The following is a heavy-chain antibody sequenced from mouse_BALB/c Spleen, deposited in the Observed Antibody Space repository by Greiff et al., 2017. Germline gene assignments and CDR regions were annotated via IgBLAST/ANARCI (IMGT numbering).Heavy chain of an antibody. J-gene: IGHJ3*01. V-gene: IGHV7-3*02. D-gene: IGHD1-1*01. CDR2: IRNKANGYTT. CDR3: ARDRYYYCSSYVAAY. CDR1: GFTFTDYY. Sequence: EVKLMESGGGLVQPGGSLRLSCATSGFTFTDYYMSWVRQPPGKALEWLGFIRNKANGYTTEYSASLKGRFTISRDNSQSILYLQMNTLRAEDSATYYCARDRYYYCSSYVAAYWGQGTLVTVSA.